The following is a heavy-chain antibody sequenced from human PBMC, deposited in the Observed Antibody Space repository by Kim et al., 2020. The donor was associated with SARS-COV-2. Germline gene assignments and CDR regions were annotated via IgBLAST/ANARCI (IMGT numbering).Heavy chain of an antibody. CDR3: ARDQYYYYYYGMDV. J-gene: IGHJ6*02. V-gene: IGHV7-4-1*02. Sequence: APGFTGRFVFSLDTSVSTAYLQISSLKAEDTAVYYCARDQYYYYYYGMDVWGQGTTVTVSS.